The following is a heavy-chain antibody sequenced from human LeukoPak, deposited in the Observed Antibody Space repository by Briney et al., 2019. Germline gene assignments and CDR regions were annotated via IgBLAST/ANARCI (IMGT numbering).Heavy chain of an antibody. CDR2: INHSGST. CDR1: GGSFSGYY. V-gene: IGHV4-34*01. J-gene: IGHJ4*02. CDR3: ARDWRSGSQYYFDY. Sequence: SETLSLTCAVYGGSFSGYYWSWIRQPPGKGLEWIGEINHSGSTNYNPSLKSRVTISVDTSKNQFSLKLSSVTAADTAVYYCARDWRSGSQYYFDYWGQGTLVTVSS. D-gene: IGHD1-26*01.